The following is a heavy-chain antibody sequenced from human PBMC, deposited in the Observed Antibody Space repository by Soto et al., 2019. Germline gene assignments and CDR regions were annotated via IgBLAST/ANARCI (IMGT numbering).Heavy chain of an antibody. CDR2: IYSGGST. CDR1: GFTFSSYA. J-gene: IGHJ4*02. Sequence: EVQLLESGGGLVQPGGSLRLSCAASGFTFSSYAMTWVRQAPGKGLEWVSVIYSGGSTYYADSVKGRFTISRDNSKNTLYLQMNSLRAEDTAVYYCARVPYDSSGNYFDYWGQGTLVTVSS. V-gene: IGHV3-23*03. D-gene: IGHD3-22*01. CDR3: ARVPYDSSGNYFDY.